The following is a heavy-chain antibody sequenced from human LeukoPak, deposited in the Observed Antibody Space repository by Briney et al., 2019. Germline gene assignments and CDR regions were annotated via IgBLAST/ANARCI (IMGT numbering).Heavy chain of an antibody. CDR2: INHSGST. V-gene: IGHV4-34*01. Sequence: SETLSLTCAVYGGSFSGYYWSWIRQPPGKGLEWIGEINHSGSTNYNPSLKSRVTISVDTSKNQFSLKLSSVTAADTAVYYCASDMVRGNNDYWGQGTLVTVSS. J-gene: IGHJ4*02. D-gene: IGHD3-10*01. CDR1: GGSFSGYY. CDR3: ASDMVRGNNDY.